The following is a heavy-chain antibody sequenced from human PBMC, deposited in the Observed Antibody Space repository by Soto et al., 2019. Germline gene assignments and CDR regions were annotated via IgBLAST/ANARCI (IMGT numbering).Heavy chain of an antibody. Sequence: QVQLVQSGSEVKKPGASVKVSCKASGYPFSDNQIHWLRRAPGQGLEWMGRINPKSDDTNYAQKFECRVTMTGDTSVDTADLELAGMTSDATATCYCARKHSLDYLSWGLGPWGQETLVTV. V-gene: IGHV1-2*02. CDR3: ARKHSLDYLSWGLGP. D-gene: IGHD4-17*01. CDR2: INPKSDDT. CDR1: GYPFSDNQ. J-gene: IGHJ5*02.